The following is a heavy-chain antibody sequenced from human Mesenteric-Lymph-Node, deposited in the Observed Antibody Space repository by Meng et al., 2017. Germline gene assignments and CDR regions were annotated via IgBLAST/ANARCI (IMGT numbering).Heavy chain of an antibody. CDR3: ARGSIGVADKGDY. Sequence: GESLKISCAASGFTFSDYYMTWIRQPPGQGLEWIASISPTGGSLYYADSVKGRFSISRDNAKSSLSLQMNSLRVEDTAVYYCARGSIGVADKGDYWGQGTLVTGAS. J-gene: IGHJ4*02. D-gene: IGHD6-19*01. CDR2: ISPTGGSL. CDR1: GFTFSDYY. V-gene: IGHV3-11*04.